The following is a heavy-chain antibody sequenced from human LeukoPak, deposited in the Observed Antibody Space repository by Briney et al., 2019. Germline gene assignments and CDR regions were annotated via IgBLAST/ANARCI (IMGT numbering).Heavy chain of an antibody. D-gene: IGHD6-13*01. J-gene: IGHJ4*02. CDR2: ISHSGST. V-gene: IGHV4-38-2*01. CDR1: GYSISSGNH. CDR3: ARGMAAAADY. Sequence: SETPSLTCALPGYSISSGNHWGWIRQPPAKGLEWIGCISHSGSTYYNPSLKSRLTISLDTSKNQLSLKLTSVTAADTAVYYCARGMAAAADYWGQGTLVTVSS.